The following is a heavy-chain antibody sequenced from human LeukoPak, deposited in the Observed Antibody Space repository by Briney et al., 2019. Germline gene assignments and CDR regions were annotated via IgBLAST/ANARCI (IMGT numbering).Heavy chain of an antibody. CDR1: GYTFTGYY. CDR2: INPNSGGT. Sequence: GASVKVSCKASGYTFTGYYMHWVRQAPGQGLEWMGWINPNSGGTNYAQKFQGRVTMTRDTSISTAYMELSRLRSDDTAVYYCARDKAAAGQGYYYYMDVWGKGTTVTVSS. J-gene: IGHJ6*03. D-gene: IGHD6-13*01. V-gene: IGHV1-2*02. CDR3: ARDKAAAGQGYYYYMDV.